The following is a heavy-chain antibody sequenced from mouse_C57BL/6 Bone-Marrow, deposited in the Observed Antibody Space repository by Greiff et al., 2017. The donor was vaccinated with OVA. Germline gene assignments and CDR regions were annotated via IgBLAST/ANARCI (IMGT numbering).Heavy chain of an antibody. CDR2: INPYNGGT. D-gene: IGHD1-1*01. V-gene: IGHV1-19*01. CDR1: GYTFTDYY. CDR3: ARWDYGSSSRGNFDV. J-gene: IGHJ1*03. Sequence: EVQLQQSGPVLVKPGASVKMSCKASGYTFTDYYMNWVKQSHGKSLEWIGVINPYNGGTSYNQKFKGKATLTVNKSSSTAYMELNSLTSEDSAVYYCARWDYGSSSRGNFDVWGTGTTVTVSS.